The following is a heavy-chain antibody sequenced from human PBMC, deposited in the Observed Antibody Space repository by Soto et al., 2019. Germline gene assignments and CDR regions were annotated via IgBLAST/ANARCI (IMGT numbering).Heavy chain of an antibody. Sequence: EVQVVESGGGLVQPGGSLRLSCAASGFTFSSNSMNWVRQAPGKGLEWISYISSSSSTRYADSVKGRITISRDNDTNSLYLHMHSLRDEDTAVYYCARVIWSGHLTSDLWCQGTPVTVSS. D-gene: IGHD3-3*01. CDR1: GFTFSSNS. V-gene: IGHV3-48*02. CDR2: ISSSSSTR. CDR3: ARVIWSGHLTSDL. J-gene: IGHJ5*02.